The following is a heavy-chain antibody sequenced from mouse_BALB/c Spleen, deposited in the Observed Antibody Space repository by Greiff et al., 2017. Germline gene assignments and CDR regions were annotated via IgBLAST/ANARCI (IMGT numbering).Heavy chain of an antibody. CDR1: GFTFSSYA. J-gene: IGHJ4*01. CDR2: ISSGGSYT. Sequence: EVMLVESGGGLVKPGGSLKLSCAASGFTFSSYAMSWVRQSPKKRLEWVAEISSGGSYTYYPDTVTGRFTISRDNAKNTLYLEMSSLRSEDTAMYYCARDGAMDYWGQGTSVTVSS. V-gene: IGHV5-9-4*01. CDR3: ARDGAMDY.